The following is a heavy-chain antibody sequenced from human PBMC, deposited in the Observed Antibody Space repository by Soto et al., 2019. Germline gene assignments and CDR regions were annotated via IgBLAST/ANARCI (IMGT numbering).Heavy chain of an antibody. CDR2: IYYGGGT. CDR3: ASQYDYDSSGSQTFDY. CDR1: GGSISSYY. D-gene: IGHD3-22*01. V-gene: IGHV4-59*01. J-gene: IGHJ4*02. Sequence: SETLSLTCTVSGGSISSYYWNWIRQPPGKGLEWIGDIYYGGGTNYNPSLKSRVTLSVDTSKNQFSLKLSSVTAADTAVYYCASQYDYDSSGSQTFDYWGQGTQVPVSS.